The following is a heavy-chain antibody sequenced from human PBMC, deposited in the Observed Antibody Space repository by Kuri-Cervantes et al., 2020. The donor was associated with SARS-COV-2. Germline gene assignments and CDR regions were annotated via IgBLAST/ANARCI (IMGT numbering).Heavy chain of an antibody. CDR1: GFTFRDYA. D-gene: IGHD1-20*01. CDR2: ISGSGGST. V-gene: IGHV3-23*01. CDR3: TTEEYNWNLR. J-gene: IGHJ4*02. Sequence: GESLKISCAPPGFTFRDYAMSWVRQAPGKGLEWVSAISGSGGSTYYADSVKGRFTISRDNSKNTLYLQMNSLRAEDTAVYYCTTEEYNWNLRWGQGTLVTVSS.